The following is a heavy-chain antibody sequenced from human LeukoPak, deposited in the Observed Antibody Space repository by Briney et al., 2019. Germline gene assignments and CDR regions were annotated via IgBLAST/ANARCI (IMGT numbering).Heavy chain of an antibody. CDR2: INQDGSVK. D-gene: IGHD3-10*01. Sequence: PGGSLRLSCAASRFTFSSYWMSWVRQAPGKGLEWVANINQDGSVKYYVDSVKGRFTISRDNAKNSLYLQMNSLRVEDTAVYYCARDEPTGGRGAFDIWGQGTMVTVSS. V-gene: IGHV3-7*01. CDR1: RFTFSSYW. CDR3: ARDEPTGGRGAFDI. J-gene: IGHJ3*02.